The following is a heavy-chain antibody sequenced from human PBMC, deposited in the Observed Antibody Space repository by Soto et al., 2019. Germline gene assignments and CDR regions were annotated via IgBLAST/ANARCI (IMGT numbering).Heavy chain of an antibody. D-gene: IGHD1-1*01. CDR2: FDPEDGET. J-gene: IGHJ4*02. CDR1: GHTLTELS. CDR3: AAGRTGRMHSPFDY. V-gene: IGHV1-24*01. Sequence: QVQLLQSGAEVKKPGASVKVSCKVSGHTLTELSMHWVRQAPGRGLEWMGGFDPEDGETIIAQKMQGKVTMTGDTTTDSTYIKLTNRRYEDTAVYYCAAGRTGRMHSPFDYWGQGTLVTISS.